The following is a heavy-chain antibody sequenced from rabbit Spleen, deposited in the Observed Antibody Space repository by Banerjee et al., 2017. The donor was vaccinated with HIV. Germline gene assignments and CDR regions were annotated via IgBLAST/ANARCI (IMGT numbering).Heavy chain of an antibody. J-gene: IGHJ6*01. CDR3: ARDTGSSFSSYGMDL. Sequence: QSLEESGGGLVQPEGSLALTCKASGFSFSSSDYICWVRQAPGKGLKWISCIAGSSSDFTYSATWAKGRFTISKTSSTTVTLQMTSLTVADTATYFCARDTGSSFSSYGMDLWGPGTLVTVS. CDR2: IAGSSSDFT. D-gene: IGHD8-1*01. CDR1: GFSFSSSDY. V-gene: IGHV1S40*01.